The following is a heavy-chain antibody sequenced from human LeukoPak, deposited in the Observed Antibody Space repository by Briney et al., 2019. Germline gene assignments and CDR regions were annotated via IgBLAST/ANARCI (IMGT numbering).Heavy chain of an antibody. CDR3: ARDRDRGWFDP. Sequence: GGSLRLSCEASGFTLGIYWMTWVRQAPGKGLEWVANINQDGGEKYHVDSVRGRFSISRDSAKNSLYLQMNSLRAEDTAVYYCARDRDRGWFDPWGQGTLVTVSS. CDR2: INQDGGEK. CDR1: GFTLGIYW. V-gene: IGHV3-7*04. J-gene: IGHJ5*02.